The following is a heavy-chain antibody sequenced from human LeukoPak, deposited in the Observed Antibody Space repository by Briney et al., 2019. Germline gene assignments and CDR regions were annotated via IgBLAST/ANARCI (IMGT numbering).Heavy chain of an antibody. CDR3: ARREPYYYYYMDV. Sequence: SETLSLTCAVYGGSFSGYYWSWIRQPPGKGLEWIGEINHSGSTNYNPSLKSRVTISVDTSKNQFSLKLSSVTAADTAVYYCARREPYYYYYMDVWGKGTTVTVSS. CDR1: GGSFSGYY. J-gene: IGHJ6*03. CDR2: INHSGST. V-gene: IGHV4-34*01. D-gene: IGHD1-14*01.